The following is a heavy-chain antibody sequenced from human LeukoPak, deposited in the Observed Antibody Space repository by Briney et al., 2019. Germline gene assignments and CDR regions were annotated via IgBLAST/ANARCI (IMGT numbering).Heavy chain of an antibody. V-gene: IGHV1-8*01. CDR2: MNPNRGNT. CDR1: GYTFTSYD. D-gene: IGHD1-26*01. J-gene: IGHJ5*02. CDR3: ARVGATILDWFDP. Sequence: ASVKVSCKASGYTFTSYDINWVRQATGQGLEWMGWMNPNRGNTGYAQKFQGRVTMSRNTSISTAYMELSSLRSEDTAVYYCARVGATILDWFDPWGQGTLVTVSS.